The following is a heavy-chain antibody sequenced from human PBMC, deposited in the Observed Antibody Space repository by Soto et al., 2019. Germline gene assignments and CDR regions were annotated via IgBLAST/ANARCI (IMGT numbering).Heavy chain of an antibody. V-gene: IGHV2-5*02. CDR3: AHRLIMNTVTTAAYTFDY. CDR1: GFSLSTSGVG. CDR2: IYWDDDK. J-gene: IGHJ4*02. D-gene: IGHD4-17*01. Sequence: QITLKESGPTLVKPTQTLTLTCTFSGFSLSTSGVGVGWIRQPPGKALEWLALIYWDDDKRYSPSLKSRLTITKDTSKNQVVLTMTNMDPVDTATYYCAHRLIMNTVTTAAYTFDYWGQGTLVTVSS.